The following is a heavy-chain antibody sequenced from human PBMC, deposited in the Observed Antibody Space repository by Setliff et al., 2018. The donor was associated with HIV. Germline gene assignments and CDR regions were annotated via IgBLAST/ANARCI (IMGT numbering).Heavy chain of an antibody. V-gene: IGHV1-46*01. CDR3: AREALHAGGWRGAFDI. CDR1: GYTFTSYY. D-gene: IGHD6-19*01. CDR2: INPSGGST. Sequence: GASVKVSCKASGYTFTSYYMHWVRQAPGQGLEWMGIINPSGGSTSYAQKFQGRVTMTRDTSTSTVYMELSSLRSEDTAVCYCAREALHAGGWRGAFDIWGQGTMVTVSS. J-gene: IGHJ3*02.